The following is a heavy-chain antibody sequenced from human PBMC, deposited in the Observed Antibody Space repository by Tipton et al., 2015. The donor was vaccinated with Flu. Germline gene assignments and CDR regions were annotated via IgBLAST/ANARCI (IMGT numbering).Heavy chain of an antibody. CDR3: ARDRTMVRGAPGY. D-gene: IGHD3-10*01. CDR1: GFTFSSYW. Sequence: SLRLSCAASGFTFSSYWMGWVRQAPGKGLEWVANIKQDGSEKYYVDSVKGRFTISRDNAKNSLYLQMNSLRAEDTAVYYCARDRTMVRGAPGYWGQGTLVTVSS. CDR2: IKQDGSEK. V-gene: IGHV3-7*01. J-gene: IGHJ4*02.